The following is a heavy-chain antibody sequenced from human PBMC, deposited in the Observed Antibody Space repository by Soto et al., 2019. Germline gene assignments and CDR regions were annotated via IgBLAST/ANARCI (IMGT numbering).Heavy chain of an antibody. CDR2: TFYSGNT. CDR3: ALGGGYDPSNYYYGMDV. V-gene: IGHV4-39*07. Sequence: SETLSLTCTVSGASMTKNNHYWAWIRQPPGKGLEWIATTFYSGNTYYNPSLKSRVTVSVDTSNNQFSLKLSSVTAADTAVYYCALGGGYDPSNYYYGMDVWGQGTTVTVSS. J-gene: IGHJ6*02. D-gene: IGHD5-12*01. CDR1: GASMTKNNHY.